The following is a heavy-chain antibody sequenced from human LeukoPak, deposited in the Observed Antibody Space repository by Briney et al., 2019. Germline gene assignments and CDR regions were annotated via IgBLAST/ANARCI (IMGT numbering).Heavy chain of an antibody. Sequence: GGSLRLSCAASGFTFSSYAMSWVRQAPGKGLEWVSAISGSGGSTYYADSVKGRFTISRDNSKNTLYLQMNSLRAEDMAVYYCAKDPYSTRAYNWFDPRGQGTLVTVSS. CDR2: ISGSGGST. J-gene: IGHJ5*02. V-gene: IGHV3-23*01. CDR1: GFTFSSYA. CDR3: AKDPYSTRAYNWFDP. D-gene: IGHD2-21*01.